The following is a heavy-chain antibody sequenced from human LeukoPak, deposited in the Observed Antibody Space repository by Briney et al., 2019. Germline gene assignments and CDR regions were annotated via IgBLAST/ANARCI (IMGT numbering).Heavy chain of an antibody. Sequence: GGSLRLSCAASGFTFSSYSMNWVRQAPGKGLEWVSSISSSSSYIYYADSVKGRFTISRDNAKNSLYLQMNSLRAEDTAVYYCARHRDPSLHFDYWGQGTLVTVSS. J-gene: IGHJ4*02. D-gene: IGHD2-2*01. CDR3: ARHRDPSLHFDY. V-gene: IGHV3-21*01. CDR2: ISSSSSYI. CDR1: GFTFSSYS.